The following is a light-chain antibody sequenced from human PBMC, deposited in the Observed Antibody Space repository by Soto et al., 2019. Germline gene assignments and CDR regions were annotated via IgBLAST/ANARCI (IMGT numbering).Light chain of an antibody. Sequence: DIQMTQSPSTLSASVGDRVTISCRASQTISHWLAWFQQKPGKAPNLLIYGVSNLASGVPSRFSGTGSGTEFTLPISSLRPDDFATYSCQQYGGYSWTFGHGTKVESK. CDR3: QQYGGYSWT. CDR1: QTISHW. V-gene: IGKV1-5*03. J-gene: IGKJ1*01. CDR2: GVS.